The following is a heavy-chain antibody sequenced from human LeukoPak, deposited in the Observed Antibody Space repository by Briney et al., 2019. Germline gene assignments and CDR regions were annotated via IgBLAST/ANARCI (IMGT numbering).Heavy chain of an antibody. V-gene: IGHV1-46*01. CDR1: GYTFTGYY. Sequence: ASVKVSCKASGYTFTGYYMHWVRQAPGQGLEWMGIINPSGGSTSYAQKFQGRVTMTRDMSTSTVYMELSSLRSEDTAVYYCARPQGVVTAIPVHFQHWGQGTLVTVSS. CDR2: INPSGGST. J-gene: IGHJ1*01. CDR3: ARPQGVVTAIPVHFQH. D-gene: IGHD2-21*02.